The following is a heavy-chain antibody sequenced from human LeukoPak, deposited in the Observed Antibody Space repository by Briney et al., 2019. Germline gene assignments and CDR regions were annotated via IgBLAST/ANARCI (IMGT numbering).Heavy chain of an antibody. CDR2: INSDGSSR. CDR1: GFTFSNYW. D-gene: IGHD6-13*01. V-gene: IGHV3-74*01. Sequence: GGSLRLSCAASGFTFSNYWIHWVRQAPGKGLVWVSRINSDGSSRNYADSVKGRFTISRDNAKNTLYLQMNSLRAEDTAVYYCASASSHRIAAGGDYWGQGTLVTVSS. J-gene: IGHJ4*02. CDR3: ASASSHRIAAGGDY.